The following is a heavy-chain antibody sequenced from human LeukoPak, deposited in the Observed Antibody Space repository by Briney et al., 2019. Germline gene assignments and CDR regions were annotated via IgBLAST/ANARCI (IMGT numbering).Heavy chain of an antibody. CDR2: VYYSGST. J-gene: IGHJ4*02. Sequence: SETLSLTCTVSGGSISNYYWSWIRQPPGKGLEWIGYVYYSGSTNYNPSLKSRLTISVDTSKNQFSLKLKSVTAADTAVYYCARGPPRLGFDLWGQGTLVTVSS. CDR1: GGSISNYY. D-gene: IGHD4-11*01. CDR3: ARGPPRLGFDL. V-gene: IGHV4-59*01.